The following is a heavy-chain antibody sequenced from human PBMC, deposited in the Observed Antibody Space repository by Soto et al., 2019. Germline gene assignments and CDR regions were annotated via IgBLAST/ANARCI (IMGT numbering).Heavy chain of an antibody. J-gene: IGHJ4*02. Sequence: ASVKVSCKASGYTFGSYYMHWVRQAPGQGLEWMGLINPSDDGISYAQKFQGRVFMSKDTSTSTVYMELSSLRAEDTAVYYCAHFDWFIDYWGQGTLVTVS. V-gene: IGHV1-46*01. CDR2: INPSDDGI. CDR3: AHFDWFIDY. CDR1: GYTFGSYY. D-gene: IGHD3-9*01.